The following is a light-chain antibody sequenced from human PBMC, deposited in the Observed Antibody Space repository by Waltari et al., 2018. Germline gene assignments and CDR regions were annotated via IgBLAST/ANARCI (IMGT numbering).Light chain of an antibody. Sequence: QSVMTQPPSASGTPGQTVTISCSGGTSTIGSNYVYWYQQLPGTAPKLIVYRNYQRPSGVPDRFSGSKSGASASLAISGLQSEDEGDYYCATWDDSLTNYVFGTGTKVTV. CDR2: RNY. J-gene: IGLJ1*01. CDR1: TSTIGSNY. V-gene: IGLV1-47*01. CDR3: ATWDDSLTNYV.